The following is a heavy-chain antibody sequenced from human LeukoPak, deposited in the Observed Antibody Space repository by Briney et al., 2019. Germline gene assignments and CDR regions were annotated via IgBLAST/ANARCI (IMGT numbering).Heavy chain of an antibody. J-gene: IGHJ4*02. Sequence: ASVKVSCKASGYTFTSYGISWVRQAPGQGLEWMGWISAYNGNTNYAQKLQGRVTMTTDTSTSTAYMELRSLRSEDTAVYYCATESFSYCTTTTCYFDYWGQGTLVTVSS. CDR1: GYTFTSYG. V-gene: IGHV1-18*01. CDR2: ISAYNGNT. D-gene: IGHD2-2*01. CDR3: ATESFSYCTTTTCYFDY.